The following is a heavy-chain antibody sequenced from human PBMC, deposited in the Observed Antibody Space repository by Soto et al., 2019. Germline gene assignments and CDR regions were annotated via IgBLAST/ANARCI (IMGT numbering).Heavy chain of an antibody. D-gene: IGHD3-22*01. CDR3: ARDRITMIVELDY. Sequence: SVKVSCKASGGTFSSYAISWVRQAPGQGLEWMGGIIPIFSTANYAQKFQGRVTITADESTSTAYMELSSLRSEDTAVYYCARDRITMIVELDYWGQGTLVTVSS. J-gene: IGHJ4*02. CDR1: GGTFSSYA. V-gene: IGHV1-69*13. CDR2: IIPIFSTA.